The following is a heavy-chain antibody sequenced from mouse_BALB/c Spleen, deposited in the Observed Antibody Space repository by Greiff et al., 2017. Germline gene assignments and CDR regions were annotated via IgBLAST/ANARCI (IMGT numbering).Heavy chain of an antibody. V-gene: IGHV5-17*02. CDR1: GFTFSSFG. J-gene: IGHJ4*01. CDR2: ISSGSSTI. Sequence: DVKLVESGGGLVQPGGSRKLSCAASGFTFSSFGMHWVRQAPEKGLEWVAYISSGSSTIYYADTVKGRFTISRDNPKNTLFLQMTSLRSEDTAMYYCARVERNAMDYWGQGTSVTVSS. CDR3: ARVERNAMDY.